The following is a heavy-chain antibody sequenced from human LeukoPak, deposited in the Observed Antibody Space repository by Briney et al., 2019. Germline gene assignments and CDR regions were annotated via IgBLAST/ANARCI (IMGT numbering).Heavy chain of an antibody. J-gene: IGHJ4*02. D-gene: IGHD3-16*02. CDR2: IYTSGST. V-gene: IGHV4-61*02. Sequence: NPSQTLSLTCTVSGGSISSGSYYWSWIRQPAGKGLEWIGRIYTSGSTNYNPSLKSRVTISVDTSKNQFSLKLSSVTAADTAVYYCARDRYSNMDYWGQGTLVTVSS. CDR1: GGSISSGSYY. CDR3: ARDRYSNMDY.